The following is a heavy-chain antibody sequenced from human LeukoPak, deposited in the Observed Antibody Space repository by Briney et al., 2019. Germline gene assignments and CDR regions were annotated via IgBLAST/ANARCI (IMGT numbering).Heavy chain of an antibody. Sequence: GGSLRLSWAASGCTFSSYAMRGGRQAGGKGVEWVSTFCGSRPYPYYSHSVTVRFTISRDNSKNTLYLQMNSLRAEDTAVYYCAKYFASGSYYKLPHWGQGTLVTVSS. J-gene: IGHJ1*01. CDR2: FCGSRPYP. D-gene: IGHD3-10*01. CDR3: AKYFASGSYYKLPH. CDR1: GCTFSSYA. V-gene: IGHV3-23*01.